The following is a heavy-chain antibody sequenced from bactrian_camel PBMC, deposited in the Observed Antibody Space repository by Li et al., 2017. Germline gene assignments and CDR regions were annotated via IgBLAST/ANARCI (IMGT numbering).Heavy chain of an antibody. V-gene: IGHV3S1*01. CDR2: INTAGDRT. CDR1: GFTARDCW. CDR3: ATTTSLYCLGVWNEYNY. Sequence: HVQLVESGGGLVRPGGSLRLSCAASGFTARDCWMYWVRQAPGKGLEWVSTINTAGDRTNYAVSVKGRITISRDNAKNTVYPQMNSLQPEDTAVYYCATTTSLYCLGVWNEYNYWGHGTQVTVS. D-gene: IGHD3*01. J-gene: IGHJ4*01.